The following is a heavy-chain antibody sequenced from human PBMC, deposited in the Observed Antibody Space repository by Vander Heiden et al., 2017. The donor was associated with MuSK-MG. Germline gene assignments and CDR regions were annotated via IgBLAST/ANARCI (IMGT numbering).Heavy chain of an antibody. V-gene: IGHV1-46*03. CDR3: TRIYGSGSYYNGPFDY. CDR2: IDPNGGTT. Sequence: QVQLVQSGAEVRKPGASVQVSCKASGYTFTRYYMHWVRPAPGQGLEWMGIIDPNGGTTNYAQKFQGRVTMTRDTSTTTVYMELSRLRSEDTAVYFCTRIYGSGSYYNGPFDYWGQGTLVTVSS. D-gene: IGHD3-10*01. CDR1: GYTFTRYY. J-gene: IGHJ4*02.